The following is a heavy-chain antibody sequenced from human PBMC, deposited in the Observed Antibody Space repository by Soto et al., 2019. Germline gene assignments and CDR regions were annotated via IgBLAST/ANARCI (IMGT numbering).Heavy chain of an antibody. CDR1: GASISGFY. V-gene: IGHV4-4*07. CDR2: IYATGTT. CDR3: VRDGTKTLRDWFDP. Sequence: PSETLSLTCTVSGASISGFYWSWIRKSAGKGLEWIGRIYATGTTNYNPSLKSRVMMSVDTSKKQFSLKLRSVTAADTAVYYCVRDGTKTLRDWFDPWGQGISVTVSS. D-gene: IGHD1-1*01. J-gene: IGHJ5*02.